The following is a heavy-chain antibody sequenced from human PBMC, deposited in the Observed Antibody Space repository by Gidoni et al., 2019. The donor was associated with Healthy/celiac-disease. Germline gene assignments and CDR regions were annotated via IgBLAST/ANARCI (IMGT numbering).Heavy chain of an antibody. CDR2: IAYDGSNK. CDR1: GFTFSSYG. D-gene: IGHD3-10*01. J-gene: IGHJ3*02. CDR3: AKDDNLWFGELNAFDI. V-gene: IGHV3-30*18. Sequence: QVQLVESGGGVVQPGRSLSLSCAASGFTFSSYGMHWVRQAPGKGLEWVAVIAYDGSNKYYADSVKGRFTISRDNSKNTRYLQMNSLRAEDTAVYYCAKDDNLWFGELNAFDIWGQGTMVTVSS.